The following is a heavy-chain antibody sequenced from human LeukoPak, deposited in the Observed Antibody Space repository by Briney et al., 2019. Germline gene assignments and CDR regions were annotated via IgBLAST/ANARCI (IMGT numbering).Heavy chain of an antibody. J-gene: IGHJ3*02. D-gene: IGHD2-21*02. CDR3: ATAYLYCGGDCYGRKQKNDAFDI. CDR1: GYTFTSNY. V-gene: IGHV1-46*01. Sequence: ASVKVSCKAFGYTFTSNYMHWVRQAPGQGPEWMGVISPSGGSTTYAQKFQGRVTLTRDMSTSTDYLELSSLRSEDTAVYYCATAYLYCGGDCYGRKQKNDAFDIWGQGTMVTVSS. CDR2: ISPSGGST.